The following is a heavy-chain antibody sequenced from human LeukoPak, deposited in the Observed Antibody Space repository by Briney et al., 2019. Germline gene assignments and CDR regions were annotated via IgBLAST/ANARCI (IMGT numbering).Heavy chain of an antibody. CDR1: GGSISPYY. Sequence: SETLSLTCTVSGGSISPYYWSWIRQPPGKGLEWIGYIYYTGSTDSNPSLKSRATISLDTSRTQFSLRLSSVTAADTAFYYCARGGYTYGFDYWGQGTLVTVSS. D-gene: IGHD5-18*01. CDR2: IYYTGST. J-gene: IGHJ4*02. V-gene: IGHV4-59*01. CDR3: ARGGYTYGFDY.